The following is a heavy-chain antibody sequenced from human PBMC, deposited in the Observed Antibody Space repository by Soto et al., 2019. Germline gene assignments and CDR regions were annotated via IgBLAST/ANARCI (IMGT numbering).Heavy chain of an antibody. V-gene: IGHV5-51*01. CDR1: GYSFTSYW. J-gene: IGHJ4*02. D-gene: IGHD3-22*01. CDR2: IYPGDSDT. Sequence: RGESLKISCKGSGYSFTSYWIGWVRQMPGKGLEWMGIIYPGDSDTRYSPSFQGQVTISADKSISTAYLQWSSLKASDTAMYYCARQEGGYYYDSSGYFDYWGQGTLVTVSS. CDR3: ARQEGGYYYDSSGYFDY.